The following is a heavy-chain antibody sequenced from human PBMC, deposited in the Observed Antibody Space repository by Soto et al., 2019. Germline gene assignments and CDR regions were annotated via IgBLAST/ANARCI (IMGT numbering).Heavy chain of an antibody. CDR2: IYYSGST. V-gene: IGHV4-31*11. CDR3: ARGIAVAGSDDAFDI. CDR1: GGSISSGGYY. J-gene: IGHJ3*02. Sequence: PSETLSLPCAVSGGSISSGGYYWSWIRQHPGKGLEWIGYIYYSGSTYYNPSLKSRVTISVDTSKNQFSLKLSSVTAADTAVYYCARGIAVAGSDDAFDIWGQGTMVTVSS. D-gene: IGHD6-19*01.